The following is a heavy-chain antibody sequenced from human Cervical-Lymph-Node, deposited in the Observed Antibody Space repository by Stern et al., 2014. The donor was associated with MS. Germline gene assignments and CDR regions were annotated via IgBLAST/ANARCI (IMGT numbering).Heavy chain of an antibody. CDR2: INPSGDSA. Sequence: VQLVESGAEVKKPGASVKVSCKASGYTFTSHYMHWVRQAPGQGLEWVGIINPSGDSASYAQKFQGRLTMTRDTSTSTVYMELSSLRSEDTAVYYCASGTERPTGNYWGQGTLVTVSS. J-gene: IGHJ4*02. V-gene: IGHV1-46*01. CDR3: ASGTERPTGNY. CDR1: GYTFTSHY. D-gene: IGHD1-1*01.